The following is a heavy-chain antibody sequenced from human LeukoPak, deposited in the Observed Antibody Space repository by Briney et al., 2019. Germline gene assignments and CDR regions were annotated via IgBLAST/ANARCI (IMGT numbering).Heavy chain of an antibody. CDR3: TRDLMDYDVSTGLHHYYMDV. D-gene: IGHD3-9*01. V-gene: IGHV3-74*01. Sequence: GRSLRPSCVPSRVSLRRFRMHWGRANPQKGVVSGSRKTVVGKNINYADSVRGRFTISRDNAKNTLYLQMNTLRVEDTAVYYCTRDLMDYDVSTGLHHYYMDVWGQGTTVTVSS. CDR1: RVSLRRFR. CDR2: KTVVGKNI. J-gene: IGHJ6*02.